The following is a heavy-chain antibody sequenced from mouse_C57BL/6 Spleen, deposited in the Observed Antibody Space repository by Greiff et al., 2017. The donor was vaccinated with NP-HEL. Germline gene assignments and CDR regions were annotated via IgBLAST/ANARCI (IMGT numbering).Heavy chain of an antibody. CDR2: IDPSDSYT. CDR1: GYTFTSYW. V-gene: IGHV1-69*01. Sequence: QVQLQQPGAELVMPGASVKLSCKASGYTFTSYWMHWVKQRPGQGLEWIGEIDPSDSYTNYNQKFKGKSTLTVDKSSSTAYMQLSSLTSEDSAVDYYARRHEYGGAGFAYWGKGTLVTFSA. D-gene: IGHD5-1*01. J-gene: IGHJ3*01. CDR3: ARRHEYGGAGFAY.